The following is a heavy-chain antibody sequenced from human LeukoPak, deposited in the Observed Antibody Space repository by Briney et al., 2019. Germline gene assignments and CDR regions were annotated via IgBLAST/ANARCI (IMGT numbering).Heavy chain of an antibody. CDR3: ARGDYGSGSYYKSYYYYGMDV. D-gene: IGHD3-10*01. V-gene: IGHV4-34*01. Sequence: PSETLSLTCAVYGGSFSGYYWSWIRQPPGKGLEWIGEINHSGSTNYNPSLKSRVTISVDTSKNQFSLKLSSVTAADTAVYYCARGDYGSGSYYKSYYYYGMDVWGRGTTVTVSS. CDR2: INHSGST. CDR1: GGSFSGYY. J-gene: IGHJ6*04.